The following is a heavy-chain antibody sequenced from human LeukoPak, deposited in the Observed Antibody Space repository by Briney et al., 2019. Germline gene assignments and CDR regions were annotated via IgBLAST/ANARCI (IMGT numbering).Heavy chain of an antibody. Sequence: SETLSLTCAVYGGSFSGYYWSWIRQPPGKGLEWIGEINHSGSTNYNPSLKSRVTISVDTSKNQFSLKLGSVTAADTAVYYCARGRSGRVVYYYYYGMDVWGQGTTVTVSS. CDR3: ARGRSGRVVYYYYYGMDV. D-gene: IGHD3-10*01. CDR2: INHSGST. CDR1: GGSFSGYY. J-gene: IGHJ6*02. V-gene: IGHV4-34*01.